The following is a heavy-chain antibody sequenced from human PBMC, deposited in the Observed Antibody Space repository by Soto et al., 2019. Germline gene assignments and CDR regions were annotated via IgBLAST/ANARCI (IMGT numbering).Heavy chain of an antibody. D-gene: IGHD5-12*01. J-gene: IGHJ4*02. Sequence: ETLSLTCTVSGGSISSYYWSWIRQPPGKGLEGIGYIYYSGSTNYNPSLKSRVTISVDTSKNQFSLKLSSVTAADTAVYYCARDRDGYSYWGQGTLVTVSS. CDR3: ARDRDGYSY. V-gene: IGHV4-59*01. CDR1: GGSISSYY. CDR2: IYYSGST.